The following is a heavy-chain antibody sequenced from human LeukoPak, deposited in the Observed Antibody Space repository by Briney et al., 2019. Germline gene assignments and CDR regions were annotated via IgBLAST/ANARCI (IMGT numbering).Heavy chain of an antibody. Sequence: SETLSLTRTVSGGSINSYYWTWIRQPPGKGLELIGHVYYSGSTYYSPSLKSRVTISVDTSKNQFSLKLSSVTAADTAVYYCARVTVSGSYYYPFPYWGQGTLVTVSS. V-gene: IGHV4-59*01. CDR3: ARVTVSGSYYYPFPY. CDR2: VYYSGST. D-gene: IGHD3-10*01. CDR1: GGSINSYY. J-gene: IGHJ4*02.